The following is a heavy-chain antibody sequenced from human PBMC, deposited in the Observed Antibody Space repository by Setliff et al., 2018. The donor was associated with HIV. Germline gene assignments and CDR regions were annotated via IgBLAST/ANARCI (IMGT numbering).Heavy chain of an antibody. Sequence: GGSLRLSCAGSGFTLSEYTISWVRQTPQKGLEWVSSISGSGEATYYADSVRGRFTVSRDNSKNTVYLQMHNLRVEDTAIFYCAKAKTTFGAVITSGWFDPWGQGTLVTVSS. CDR2: ISGSGEAT. J-gene: IGHJ5*02. CDR1: GFTLSEYT. V-gene: IGHV3-23*01. D-gene: IGHD3-3*01. CDR3: AKAKTTFGAVITSGWFDP.